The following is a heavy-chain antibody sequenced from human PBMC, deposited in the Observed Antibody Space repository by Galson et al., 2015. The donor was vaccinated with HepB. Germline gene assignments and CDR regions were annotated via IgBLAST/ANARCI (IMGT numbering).Heavy chain of an antibody. CDR2: IKQDGSEK. J-gene: IGHJ3*02. D-gene: IGHD2-2*01. Sequence: SLRLSCAASGFTFSSYWMSWVRQAPGKGLEWVANIKQDGSEKYYVDSVKGRFTISRDNAKNSLYLQMNSLRAEDTAVYYCARGRDQLLGGAFDIWGQGTMVTVSS. V-gene: IGHV3-7*03. CDR1: GFTFSSYW. CDR3: ARGRDQLLGGAFDI.